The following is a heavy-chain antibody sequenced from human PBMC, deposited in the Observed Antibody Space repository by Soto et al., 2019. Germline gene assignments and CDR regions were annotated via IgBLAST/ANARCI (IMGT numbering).Heavy chain of an antibody. V-gene: IGHV3-33*01. CDR2: IWYDGSNK. Sequence: PGGSLRLSCAASGFTFSSYGMHWVRQAPGKGLEWVAVIWYDGSNKYYADSVKGRFTISRDNSKNTLYLQMNSLRAEDTAVYYCARETYYYGMEVWGQGTTVTVSS. CDR1: GFTFSSYG. CDR3: ARETYYYGMEV. J-gene: IGHJ6*02.